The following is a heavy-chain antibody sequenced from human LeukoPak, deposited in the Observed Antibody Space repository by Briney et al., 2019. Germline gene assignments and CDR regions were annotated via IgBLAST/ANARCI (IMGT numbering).Heavy chain of an antibody. V-gene: IGHV3-30*02. CDR3: ARIGYSSSAFDY. CDR2: IRYDGNNK. Sequence: GGSLRLSCAASGFTFSSYGMHWVRQAPGKGLEWVAFIRYDGNNKYYADSVKGRFTISRDNSKTTLYLQMNSLRVEDTAVYYCARIGYSSSAFDYWGQGTLVTVSS. D-gene: IGHD6-6*01. J-gene: IGHJ4*02. CDR1: GFTFSSYG.